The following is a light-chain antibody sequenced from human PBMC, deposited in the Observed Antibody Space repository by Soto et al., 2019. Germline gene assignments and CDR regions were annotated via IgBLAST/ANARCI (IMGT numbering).Light chain of an antibody. CDR3: SSYADTDTIL. CDR1: NRDICYYNY. CDR2: EVT. J-gene: IGLJ2*01. Sequence: QSALTQPPSASGSLGQSVTISCTGTNRDICYYNYVSWYQQHPGKAPKLIIYEVTRRPAGVPERFFGSKAGRTASLTVSGLQGDDEADYYCSSYADTDTILFGGGTKLTVL. V-gene: IGLV2-8*01.